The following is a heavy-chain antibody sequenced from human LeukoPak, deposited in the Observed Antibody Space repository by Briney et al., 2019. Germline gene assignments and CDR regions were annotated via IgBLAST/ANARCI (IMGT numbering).Heavy chain of an antibody. CDR3: ARGPRPLRVVAATGPLGY. Sequence: ASVKVSCKASGYTFTSYDINWVRQATGQGLEWMGWMNPNSGNTGYAQKFQGRVTMTRNTSISIAYMELSSLRSEDTAVYYCARGPRPLRVVAATGPLGYWGQGTLVTVSS. CDR2: MNPNSGNT. V-gene: IGHV1-8*01. D-gene: IGHD2-15*01. CDR1: GYTFTSYD. J-gene: IGHJ4*02.